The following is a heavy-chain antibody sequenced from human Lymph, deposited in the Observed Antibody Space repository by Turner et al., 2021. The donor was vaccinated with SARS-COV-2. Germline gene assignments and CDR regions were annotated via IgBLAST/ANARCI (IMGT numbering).Heavy chain of an antibody. CDR1: GGSISSYY. CDR3: ARHGFSGWYGGGMDV. Sequence: QVQLQGSCPGLLRPSETLALTCTVSGGSISSYYCSLIRQPPGQGLEWIGYIHYSGSTNYNLSLKSRVTISVDTSKNQFSLKLSSVTAADTAVYYCARHGFSGWYGGGMDVWGQGTTVTVSS. J-gene: IGHJ6*02. V-gene: IGHV4-59*08. D-gene: IGHD6-19*01. CDR2: IHYSGST.